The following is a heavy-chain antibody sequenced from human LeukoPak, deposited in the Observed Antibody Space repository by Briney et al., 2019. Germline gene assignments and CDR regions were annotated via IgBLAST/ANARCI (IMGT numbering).Heavy chain of an antibody. CDR1: GFTFSSYA. CDR3: ARSGTYYDFWSGYPSDYFYGMDV. Sequence: GGSLRLSCAASGFTFSSYAMHWVRQAPGRGLEWVAVISYDGSNKYYTDSVKDRFTISRDNSKNTLYLQMTSLRAEDTAVYYCARSGTYYDFWSGYPSDYFYGMDVWGQGTTVTVSS. V-gene: IGHV3-30-3*01. J-gene: IGHJ6*02. D-gene: IGHD3-3*01. CDR2: ISYDGSNK.